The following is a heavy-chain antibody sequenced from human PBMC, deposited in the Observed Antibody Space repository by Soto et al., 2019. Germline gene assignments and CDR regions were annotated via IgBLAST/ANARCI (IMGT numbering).Heavy chain of an antibody. V-gene: IGHV4-39*01. Sequence: QLQLQESGPGLVKPSETLSLTCTVSGGSISSSSYYWGWIRQPPGKGLEWIGSIYYSGSTYYNPSLKSRVTISVDTSKNQFSLKLSSVTAADTAVYYCARHSLIGVVVVAALNWFDPWGQGTLVTVSS. CDR3: ARHSLIGVVVVAALNWFDP. D-gene: IGHD2-15*01. CDR2: IYYSGST. J-gene: IGHJ5*02. CDR1: GGSISSSSYY.